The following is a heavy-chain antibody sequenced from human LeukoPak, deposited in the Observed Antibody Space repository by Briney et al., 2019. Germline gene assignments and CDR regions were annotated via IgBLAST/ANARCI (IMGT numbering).Heavy chain of an antibody. D-gene: IGHD3-22*01. CDR1: GYTFTSYY. CDR3: GRDLNRSGYTREGRFDP. J-gene: IGHJ5*02. V-gene: IGHV1-46*01. CDR2: INPSGGST. Sequence: ASVKVSCKASGYTFTSYYMHWVRQAPGQGLEWMGIINPSGGSTSYAQKFQGRVTMTRDMSTSTVYMELSSLRSEDTAVYYCGRDLNRSGYTREGRFDPWGQGTLVTVSS.